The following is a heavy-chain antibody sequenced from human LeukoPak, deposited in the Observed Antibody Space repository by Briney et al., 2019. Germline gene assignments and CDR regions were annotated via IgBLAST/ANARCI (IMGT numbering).Heavy chain of an antibody. D-gene: IGHD1-26*01. CDR3: ATTSGSYPSYYYYYMDV. Sequence: SGTLSLTCTVSGGSISSSSYYWGWIRQPPGKGLEWIGSIYYSGSTYYNPSLKSRVTISVDTSKNQFSLKLSSVTAADTAVYYCATTSGSYPSYYYYYMDVWGKGTTVTVSS. J-gene: IGHJ6*03. V-gene: IGHV4-39*01. CDR2: IYYSGST. CDR1: GGSISSSSYY.